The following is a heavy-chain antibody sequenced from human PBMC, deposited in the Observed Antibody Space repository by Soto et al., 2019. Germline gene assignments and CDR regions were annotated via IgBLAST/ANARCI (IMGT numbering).Heavy chain of an antibody. CDR3: ARRSGGYDYGDFDY. CDR1: GGSISSSSYY. D-gene: IGHD5-12*01. V-gene: IGHV4-39*01. CDR2: IYYSGST. J-gene: IGHJ4*02. Sequence: SETLSLTCTVSGGSISSSSYYWGWIRQPPGKGLEWIGSIYYSGSTYYNPSLKSRVTISVDTSKNQSSLKLSSVTAADTAVYYCARRSGGYDYGDFDYWGQGTLVTVSS.